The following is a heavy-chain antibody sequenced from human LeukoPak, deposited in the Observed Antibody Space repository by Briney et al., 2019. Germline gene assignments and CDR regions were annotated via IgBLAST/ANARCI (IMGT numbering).Heavy chain of an antibody. Sequence: GSLRLSCAASGFTFSSYSMNWIRQPPGKGLEWIGSIYYSGSTYYNPSLKSRVTISVDTSKNQFSLKLSSVTAADTAVYYCASASPGYCSGGSCYNWFDPWGQGTLVTVSS. V-gene: IGHV4-39*01. CDR3: ASASPGYCSGGSCYNWFDP. CDR1: GFTFSSYS. D-gene: IGHD2-15*01. J-gene: IGHJ5*02. CDR2: IYYSGST.